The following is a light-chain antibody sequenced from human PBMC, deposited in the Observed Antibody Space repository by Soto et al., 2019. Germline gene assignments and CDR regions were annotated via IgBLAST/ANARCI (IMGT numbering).Light chain of an antibody. CDR1: Y. CDR2: AAS. J-gene: IGKJ1*01. CDR3: QQSYSTPPWT. Sequence: DIQMTQSPSSLSASVGDRVTYLNWYLQKPGKAPKLLIYAASNLQSGVPSRFSGSGSGTDFTLTISSLQPEDFATYFCQQSYSTPPWTFGQGTKVDI. V-gene: IGKV1-39*01.